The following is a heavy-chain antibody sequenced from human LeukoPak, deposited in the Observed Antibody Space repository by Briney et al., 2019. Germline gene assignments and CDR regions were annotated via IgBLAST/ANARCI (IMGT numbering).Heavy chain of an antibody. CDR3: ANYDAFDI. D-gene: IGHD4-11*01. J-gene: IGHJ3*02. V-gene: IGHV4-38-2*02. CDR1: GYSISSGYY. Sequence: SETLSLTCTVSGYSISSGYYWGWIRQPPGKGLEWIGSIYHSGSTYYNPSLKSRVTISVDTSKNQFSLKLSSVTAADTAVYYCANYDAFDIWGQGTMVTVSS. CDR2: IYHSGST.